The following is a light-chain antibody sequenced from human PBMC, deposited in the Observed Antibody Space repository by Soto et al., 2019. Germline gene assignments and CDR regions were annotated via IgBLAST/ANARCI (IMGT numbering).Light chain of an antibody. Sequence: EIVLTQSPGTLSLSPGERATLSCRASQSVNSNYLAWYQQKPVQRPRVLMYGASSRATGIPDRFSGSGSGTVFLLTSSSMEPEHFAVYYFQQYDSSPLTFGQGTKVEIK. CDR3: QQYDSSPLT. CDR2: GAS. CDR1: QSVNSNY. V-gene: IGKV3-20*01. J-gene: IGKJ1*01.